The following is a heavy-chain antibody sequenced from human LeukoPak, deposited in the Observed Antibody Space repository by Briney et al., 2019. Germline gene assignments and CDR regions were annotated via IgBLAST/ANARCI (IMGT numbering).Heavy chain of an antibody. J-gene: IGHJ5*02. CDR1: GHTFTRYD. Sequence: ASVKVSCKASGHTFTRYDINWVRQATGQGLEWMGWMNPNSGNTGYAQKFQGRVTMTRNTSISTAYMELSSLRSEDTAEYYCARGTGRGSLYSSSWYFLGCYNWFDPWGQGTLVTVSS. CDR3: ARGTGRGSLYSSSWYFLGCYNWFDP. V-gene: IGHV1-8*01. D-gene: IGHD6-13*01. CDR2: MNPNSGNT.